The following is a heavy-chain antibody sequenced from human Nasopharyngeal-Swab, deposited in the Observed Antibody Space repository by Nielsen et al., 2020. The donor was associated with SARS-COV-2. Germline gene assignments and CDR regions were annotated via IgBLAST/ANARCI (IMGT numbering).Heavy chain of an antibody. D-gene: IGHD3-10*01. CDR2: IRSKANSYAT. V-gene: IGHV3-73*01. CDR3: TRLSLCGSGPHYYYYGMDV. J-gene: IGHJ6*02. Sequence: VRQMPGKGLEWVGRIRSKANSYATAYAASVKGRFTISRDDSKNTAYLQMNSLKTEDTAVYYCTRLSLCGSGPHYYYYGMDVWGQGTTVTVSS.